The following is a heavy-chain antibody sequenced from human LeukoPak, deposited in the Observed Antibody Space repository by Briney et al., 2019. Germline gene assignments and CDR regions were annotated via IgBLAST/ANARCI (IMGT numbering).Heavy chain of an antibody. CDR3: ARAGYNTNWPLRWFDP. J-gene: IGHJ5*02. D-gene: IGHD6-13*01. V-gene: IGHV1-69*13. CDR2: IIPKFGTA. Sequence: SVKVSCKASGGTFSSYGIIWVRQAPGQGLEWMGGIIPKFGTANYAQKSQGRVTITADESTSTAYMELSSLRSEDTAVYYCARAGYNTNWPLRWFDPWGQGTSVTVSS. CDR1: GGTFSSYG.